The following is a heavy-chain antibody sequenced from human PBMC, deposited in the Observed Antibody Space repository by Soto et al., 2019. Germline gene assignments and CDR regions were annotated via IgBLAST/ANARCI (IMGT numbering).Heavy chain of an antibody. V-gene: IGHV1-8*01. D-gene: IGHD3-16*01. J-gene: IGHJ5*01. CDR2: MNPGSGDT. CDR3: ARMETFGSLNWFYS. Sequence: ASVKVSCKASGYSFTNNDVSWVRQATGQGLEWMGWMNPGSGDTGYAQKFQGRVTMTRDISIATDYMELSSLRSDDTAIYYCARMETFGSLNWFYSSGQGTTVTVSS. CDR1: GYSFTNND.